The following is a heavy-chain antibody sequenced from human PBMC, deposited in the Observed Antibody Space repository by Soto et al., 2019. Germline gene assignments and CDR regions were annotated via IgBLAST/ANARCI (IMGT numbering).Heavy chain of an antibody. V-gene: IGHV3-23*01. Sequence: GGSLRLSCAASGFTFSSYAMSWVRQAPGKGLEWVSAISGSGGSTYYADSVKGRFTISRDNSKNTLYLQMNSLRAEDTAVYYCANLKPSNTGIVGATKEGIDYWGQGTLVTVSS. CDR2: ISGSGGST. J-gene: IGHJ4*02. CDR1: GFTFSSYA. D-gene: IGHD1-26*01. CDR3: ANLKPSNTGIVGATKEGIDY.